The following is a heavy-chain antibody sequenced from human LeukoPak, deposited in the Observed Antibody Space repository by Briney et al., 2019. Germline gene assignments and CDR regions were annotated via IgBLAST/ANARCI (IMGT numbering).Heavy chain of an antibody. D-gene: IGHD3-10*01. CDR2: INHSGST. V-gene: IGHV4-30-4*08. Sequence: PSQTLSLTCTVSGGSISSGDYYWSWIRQPPGKGLEWIGEINHSGSTNYNPSLKSRVTISVDTSKNQFSLKLSSVTAADTAVYYCARGRRYYYGSGSYTLDVWGQGTTVTVSS. CDR3: ARGRRYYYGSGSYTLDV. J-gene: IGHJ6*02. CDR1: GGSISSGDYY.